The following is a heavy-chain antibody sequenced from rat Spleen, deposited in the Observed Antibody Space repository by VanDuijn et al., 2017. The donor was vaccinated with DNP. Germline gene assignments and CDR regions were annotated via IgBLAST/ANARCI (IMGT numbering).Heavy chain of an antibody. V-gene: IGHV5-7*01. Sequence: EVQLVESGGGLVQPGRSLKLSCAASGFTFSAYYMAWVRQAPAKGLEWVASISYDGSSTYYRDSVKGRFTISRDNAKSTLYLQMDSLRSEDTATYYCARPDYWGQGVRVTVSS. J-gene: IGHJ2*01. CDR2: ISYDGSST. CDR3: ARPDY. CDR1: GFTFSAYY.